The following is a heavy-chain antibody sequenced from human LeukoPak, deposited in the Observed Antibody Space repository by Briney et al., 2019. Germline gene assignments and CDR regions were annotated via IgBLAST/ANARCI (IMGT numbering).Heavy chain of an antibody. Sequence: SETLSLTCTVSGDSISSYYWSWIRQPPGKGLEWIGYIYYSGSTIYNPSLNSRVTISVDTSKNQFSLKLSSVTPADTAVYYCARVVASTSIDSWGQGILVTVSS. J-gene: IGHJ4*02. D-gene: IGHD2-15*01. V-gene: IGHV4-59*01. CDR2: IYYSGST. CDR1: GDSISSYY. CDR3: ARVVASTSIDS.